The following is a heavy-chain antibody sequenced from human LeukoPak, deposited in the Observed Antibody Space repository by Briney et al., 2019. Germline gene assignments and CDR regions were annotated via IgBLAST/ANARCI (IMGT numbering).Heavy chain of an antibody. CDR3: ARGRTKCDY. V-gene: IGHV3-30-3*01. J-gene: IGHJ4*02. Sequence: GGSLRLSCAASGFTFSTYWMSWVRQAPGKGLEWVAVISYDGSNKYYADSVKGRFTISRDNSKNTLYLQMNSLRAEDTAVYYCARGRTKCDYWGQGTLVTVSS. CDR2: ISYDGSNK. D-gene: IGHD3-3*01. CDR1: GFTFSTYW.